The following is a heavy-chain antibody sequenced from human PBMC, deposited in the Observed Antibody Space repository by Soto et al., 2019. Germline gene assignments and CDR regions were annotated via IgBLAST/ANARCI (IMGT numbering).Heavy chain of an antibody. CDR2: IRSKINSYAT. D-gene: IGHD3-22*01. CDR3: TRNNYDSSGSPGDY. CDR1: WFTFIGSA. V-gene: IGHV3-73*01. J-gene: IGHJ4*02. Sequence: GGSLRLSCASSWFTFIGSAMHWVRQASGKGLEWIGRIRSKINSYATAYGASVKGRFTISRDDSKNTAYLQMNSLKIEDTAVYYCTRNNYDSSGSPGDYWGQGTLVTVSS.